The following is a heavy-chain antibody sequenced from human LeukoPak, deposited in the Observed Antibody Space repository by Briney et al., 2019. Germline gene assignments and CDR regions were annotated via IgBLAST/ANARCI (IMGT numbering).Heavy chain of an antibody. Sequence: SETLSLTCTVSGGSISSSSYYWGWIRQPPGKGLEWIGSIYYSGSTNYNPSLKSRVTISVDTSKNQFSLKLSSVTAADTAVYYCASFLVGATTLLDYWGQGTLVTVSS. CDR3: ASFLVGATTLLDY. D-gene: IGHD1-26*01. V-gene: IGHV4-39*07. CDR1: GGSISSSSYY. J-gene: IGHJ4*02. CDR2: IYYSGST.